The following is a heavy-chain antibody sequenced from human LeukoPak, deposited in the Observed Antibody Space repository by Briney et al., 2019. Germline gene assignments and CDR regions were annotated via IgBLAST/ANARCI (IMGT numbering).Heavy chain of an antibody. CDR2: IYYSGST. J-gene: IGHJ3*02. Sequence: SETLSLTCTVSGGSISSYYWSWIWQPPGKGLEWIGYIYYSGSTNYNPSLKSRVTISVDTSKNQFSLKLSSVTAADTAVYYCARDYREQLVPDAFDIWGQGTMVTVSS. V-gene: IGHV4-59*01. CDR1: GGSISSYY. CDR3: ARDYREQLVPDAFDI. D-gene: IGHD6-13*01.